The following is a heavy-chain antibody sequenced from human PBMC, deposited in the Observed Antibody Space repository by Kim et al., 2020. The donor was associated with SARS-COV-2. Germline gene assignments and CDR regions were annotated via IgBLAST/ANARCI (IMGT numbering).Heavy chain of an antibody. CDR2: ITSSGGYT. CDR3: AFPLDVRAGYYFNMDA. J-gene: IGHJ6*02. D-gene: IGHD3-10*01. Sequence: GGSLRLSCVGSGFAFGRNGMNWVRQAPGKGLEWVSSITSSGGYTHYADSVRGRFSVSRDNGKNTLFLEMTSLRAEDTAVYFCAFPLDVRAGYYFNMDAWGQGTTVVVSS. CDR1: GFAFGRNG. V-gene: IGHV3-21*06.